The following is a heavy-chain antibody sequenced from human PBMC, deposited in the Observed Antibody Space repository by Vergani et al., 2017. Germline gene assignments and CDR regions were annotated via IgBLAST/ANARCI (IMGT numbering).Heavy chain of an antibody. Sequence: EVQLVESGGGLVQPGGSLRLSCAASGFTFSSYEMNWVRQAPGKGLEWVSYISSSGSTIYYAVSVKGRFTISRDNAKNSLYLQMNSLRVEDTAVYYCAILGMVYAFDYWGQGTLVTGSS. J-gene: IGHJ4*02. CDR1: GFTFSSYE. CDR2: ISSSGSTI. CDR3: AILGMVYAFDY. D-gene: IGHD2-8*01. V-gene: IGHV3-48*03.